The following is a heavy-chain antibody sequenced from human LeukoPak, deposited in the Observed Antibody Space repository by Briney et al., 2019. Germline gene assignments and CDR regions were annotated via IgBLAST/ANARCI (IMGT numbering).Heavy chain of an antibody. CDR2: VSGSGRDT. CDR1: GFTFSNYA. J-gene: IGHJ4*02. D-gene: IGHD3-10*01. V-gene: IGHV3-23*01. CDR3: AKAYGSGSYYPDY. Sequence: GGSLRLSCAASGFTFSNYAMKWVRQAPGKGGEWVSAVSGSGRDTFYADSVKGRFTISRDNSKNTLYLQMNSLRAEDTAIYYCAKAYGSGSYYPDYWGQGTLVTVSS.